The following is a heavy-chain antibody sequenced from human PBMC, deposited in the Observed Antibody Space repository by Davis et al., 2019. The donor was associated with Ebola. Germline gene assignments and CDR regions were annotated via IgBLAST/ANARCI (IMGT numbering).Heavy chain of an antibody. V-gene: IGHV4-39*07. J-gene: IGHJ5*02. Sequence: SETLSLTCTVSGGSISSSSYYWGWIRQPPGKGLEWIGSIYYSGSTNYNPSLKSRVTISVDTSKNQFSLKLSSVTAADTAVYYCASGNPTYYYDSSGYGAHLNWFDPWGQGTLVTVSS. CDR3: ASGNPTYYYDSSGYGAHLNWFDP. D-gene: IGHD3-22*01. CDR2: IYYSGST. CDR1: GGSISSSSYY.